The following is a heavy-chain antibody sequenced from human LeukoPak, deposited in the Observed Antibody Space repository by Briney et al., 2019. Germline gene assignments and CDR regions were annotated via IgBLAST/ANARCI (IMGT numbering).Heavy chain of an antibody. V-gene: IGHV1-69-2*01. CDR3: ATAATVTTADYYYYMDV. J-gene: IGHJ6*03. Sequence: ASVKVSCKVSGYTFTDYYMHWVQQAPGKGLEWMGLVDPEDGETIYAEKFQGRVTITADTSTDTAYMELSSLRSEDTAVYYCATAATVTTADYYYYMDVCGKGTTVTVSS. CDR1: GYTFTDYY. CDR2: VDPEDGET. D-gene: IGHD4-17*01.